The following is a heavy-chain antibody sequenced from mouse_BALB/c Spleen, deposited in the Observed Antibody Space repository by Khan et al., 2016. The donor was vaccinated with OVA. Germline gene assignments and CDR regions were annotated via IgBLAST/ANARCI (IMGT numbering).Heavy chain of an antibody. CDR1: GYTFINYW. CDR3: ARRGLRGDFDY. V-gene: IGHV1-7*01. Sequence: QVQLQQSGAELAKPGASVKMSCKASGYTFINYWMNWVKQRPGQGLEWIGYINPTTGYTEYNLKFKDKATLTADKSSSTAHMQLSSLTTEDSAVYYCARRGLRGDFDYWGQGTTLTVSS. CDR2: INPTTGYT. J-gene: IGHJ2*01. D-gene: IGHD1-1*01.